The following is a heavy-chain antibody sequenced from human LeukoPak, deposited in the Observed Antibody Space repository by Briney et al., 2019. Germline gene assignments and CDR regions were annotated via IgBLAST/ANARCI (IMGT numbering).Heavy chain of an antibody. D-gene: IGHD3-22*01. CDR3: ARNPLLYDSSGYYTYWYFDL. J-gene: IGHJ2*01. V-gene: IGHV4-59*08. CDR1: GGSISSYY. CDR2: IYYSGST. Sequence: SVTLSLTCTVSGGSISSYYWSWIRQPPGKELVWIGYIYYSGSTNYNPSLKSRVTISVDTSKNQFSLKLSSVTAADTAVYYCARNPLLYDSSGYYTYWYFDLWGRGTLVTVSS.